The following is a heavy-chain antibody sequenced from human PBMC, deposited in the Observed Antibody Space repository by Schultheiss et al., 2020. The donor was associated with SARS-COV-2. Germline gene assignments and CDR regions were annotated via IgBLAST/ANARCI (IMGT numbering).Heavy chain of an antibody. CDR2: ISAYNGNT. D-gene: IGHD4-11*01. V-gene: IGHV1-18*01. CDR3: ARSNYDPYYYGMDV. CDR1: GYTFTSYG. J-gene: IGHJ6*02. Sequence: ASVKVSCKASGYTFTSYGISWVRQAPGQGLEWMGWISAYNGNTNYAQKLQGRVTMTTDTSASTAYMELSSLRSEDTAVYYCARSNYDPYYYGMDVWGQGTTVTVSS.